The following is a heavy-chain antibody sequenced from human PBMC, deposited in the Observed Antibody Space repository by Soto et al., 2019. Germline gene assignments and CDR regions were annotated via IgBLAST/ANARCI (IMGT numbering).Heavy chain of an antibody. J-gene: IGHJ6*03. CDR1: GYTFTSYG. CDR2: ISANNGNT. V-gene: IGHV1-18*01. Sequence: ASVKVSCKASGYTFTSYGISWVRQAPGQGLEWKGIISANNGNTNYAQKLQGRVTMTRDTSTSTAYMEQSSLRSEDTAVYYCARDWRAFCSGGSCYQGYYYYYYMDVGGKGTTVTVSS. D-gene: IGHD2-15*01. CDR3: ARDWRAFCSGGSCYQGYYYYYYMDV.